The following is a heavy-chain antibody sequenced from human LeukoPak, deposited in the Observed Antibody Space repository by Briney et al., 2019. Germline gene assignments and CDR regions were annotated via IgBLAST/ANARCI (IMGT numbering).Heavy chain of an antibody. CDR2: ISQSEIT. CDR1: GGSFSDYY. Sequence: SETLSLTCSVSGGSFSDYYWSWIRQPPGKGLEWIGEISQSEITNYNPSLKSRVAISVDTSKNQFSLRLTSVTAADTAVYYCARGQKYYYGSGRYNWFDPWGQGTLVTVSS. J-gene: IGHJ5*02. D-gene: IGHD3-10*01. CDR3: ARGQKYYYGSGRYNWFDP. V-gene: IGHV4-34*01.